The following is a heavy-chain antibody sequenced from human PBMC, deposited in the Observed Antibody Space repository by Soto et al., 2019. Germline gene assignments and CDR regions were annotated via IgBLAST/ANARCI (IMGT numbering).Heavy chain of an antibody. V-gene: IGHV1-69*02. J-gene: IGHJ4*02. D-gene: IGHD5-12*01. CDR2: IIPILGIA. CDR3: ARGYRGYDFARGAFDY. CDR1: GGTFSSYT. Sequence: ASVKVSCKASGGTFSSYTISWVRQAPGQGLEWMGRIIPILGIANYAQKFQGRVTITADESTSTAYMELSSLRSEDTAVYYCARGYRGYDFARGAFDYWGQGTLVTVSS.